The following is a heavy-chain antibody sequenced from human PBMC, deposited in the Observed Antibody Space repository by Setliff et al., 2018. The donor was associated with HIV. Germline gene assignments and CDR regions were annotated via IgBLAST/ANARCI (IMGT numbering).Heavy chain of an antibody. J-gene: IGHJ4*02. Sequence: SETLSLTCTVSGGSISSHYWNWIRQPPGKGLEWIGSIYFSGSTNYNPSLKSRVTISVDTSKNQFSLKLSSVTAADTAVYYCARERDARGIQLWLPYFDYWGQGTLVTVSS. CDR1: GGSISSHY. CDR2: IYFSGST. D-gene: IGHD5-18*01. CDR3: ARERDARGIQLWLPYFDY. V-gene: IGHV4-59*11.